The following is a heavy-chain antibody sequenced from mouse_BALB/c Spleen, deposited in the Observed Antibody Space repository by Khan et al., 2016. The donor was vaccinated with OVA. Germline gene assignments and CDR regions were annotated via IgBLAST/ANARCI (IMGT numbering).Heavy chain of an antibody. CDR2: ILPGSGNP. D-gene: IGHD2-13*01. V-gene: IGHV1-9*01. Sequence: QVQLKQSGAELMKPGASVKISCKATGYTFSSYWIEWVTQRPGHGLEWIGEILPGSGNPTCTENFQGKATFTSDTSSTTASMPLSRLTTEDSAVYYCVRYGDHGYVDVWGEGTTVTVSS. J-gene: IGHJ1*01. CDR1: GYTFSSYW. CDR3: VRYGDHGYVDV.